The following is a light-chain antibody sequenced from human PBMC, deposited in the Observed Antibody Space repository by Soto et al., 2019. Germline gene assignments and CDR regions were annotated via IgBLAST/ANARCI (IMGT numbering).Light chain of an antibody. Sequence: ILVTQSPGTLSVSPGEIATLSCSASQSVSSSYLAWYQQKPGQAPRLLIYGASNRATGIPDRISGSGSGTDFTLTISRLEPEDFAVYYCQQYGSSPWTFGQGTKVDIK. CDR3: QQYGSSPWT. J-gene: IGKJ1*01. V-gene: IGKV3-20*01. CDR2: GAS. CDR1: QSVSSSY.